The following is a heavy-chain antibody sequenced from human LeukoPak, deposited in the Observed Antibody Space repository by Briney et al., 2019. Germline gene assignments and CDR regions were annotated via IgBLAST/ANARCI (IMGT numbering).Heavy chain of an antibody. J-gene: IGHJ4*02. D-gene: IGHD3-22*01. CDR3: AREYYDSSAYNQEAIDY. CDR1: GGTFSSYA. Sequence: GASVKVSCKASGGTFSSYAISWVRQAPGQGLEWLGWINPNSGGTNYAQKFQGRVTMTRDTSISTAYMGLSRLRSDDTAVYYCAREYYDSSAYNQEAIDYWGQGTLVTVSS. V-gene: IGHV1-2*02. CDR2: INPNSGGT.